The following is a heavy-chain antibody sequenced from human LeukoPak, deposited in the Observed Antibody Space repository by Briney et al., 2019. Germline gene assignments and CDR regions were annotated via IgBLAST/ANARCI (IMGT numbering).Heavy chain of an antibody. CDR2: ISSDGGNK. CDR1: GFTFSNFY. Sequence: GTSLRLSCAASGFTFSNFYMHWVRQAPGKGLEWVAVISSDGGNKYSTDSVKGRFTISRDNSKNTVDLQMNSLRSEDTAVYYCARVVYCSGGSCHIFAFDIWGRGTMVTVSS. D-gene: IGHD2-15*01. CDR3: ARVVYCSGGSCHIFAFDI. J-gene: IGHJ3*02. V-gene: IGHV3-30-3*01.